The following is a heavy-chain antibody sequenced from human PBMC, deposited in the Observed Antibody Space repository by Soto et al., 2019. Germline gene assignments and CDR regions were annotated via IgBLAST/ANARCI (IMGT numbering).Heavy chain of an antibody. V-gene: IGHV4-31*03. CDR2: IYYSGST. J-gene: IGHJ6*02. Sequence: PSETLSLTCTVSGGSISSGSYYWSWIRQHPGKGLEWIGYIYYSGSTYYNPSLKSRVTISVDTSKNQFSLKLSSVTAADTAVYYCARALLRLGEFPNYYGMDVWGQGTTVTVSS. CDR3: ARALLRLGEFPNYYGMDV. D-gene: IGHD3-16*01. CDR1: GGSISSGSYY.